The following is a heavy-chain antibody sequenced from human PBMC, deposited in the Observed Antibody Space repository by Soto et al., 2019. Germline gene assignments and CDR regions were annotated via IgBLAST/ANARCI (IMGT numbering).Heavy chain of an antibody. Sequence: PGGCLRLSCAASGFTFSDYYMSWIRQAPGKGLEWGSYISSSGSDTNYADSVKGRFTVSRDNAKNSLYLQMNSLRAEDTAVYYCARSLRGYSGYSGYWGQGTLVTVSS. CDR1: GFTFSDYY. J-gene: IGHJ4*02. D-gene: IGHD5-12*01. CDR3: ARSLRGYSGYSGY. CDR2: ISSSGSDT. V-gene: IGHV3-11*03.